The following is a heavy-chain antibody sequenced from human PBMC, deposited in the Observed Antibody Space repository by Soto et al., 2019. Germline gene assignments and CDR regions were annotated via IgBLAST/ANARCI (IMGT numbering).Heavy chain of an antibody. J-gene: IGHJ4*02. Sequence: SGGSLRLSCGASGFTFTSYTMNWVRQAPGKGLEWVSSISSSSDYIYYADSMKGRVTISRDNAKNSLFLDMNSLTGEDTAVYSCARARVYATGTLDFWGQGTLVTVCS. CDR2: ISSSSDYI. D-gene: IGHD6-13*01. V-gene: IGHV3-21*06. CDR3: ARARVYATGTLDF. CDR1: GFTFTSYT.